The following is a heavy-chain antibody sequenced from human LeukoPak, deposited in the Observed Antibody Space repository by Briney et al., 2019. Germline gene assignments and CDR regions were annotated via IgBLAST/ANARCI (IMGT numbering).Heavy chain of an antibody. V-gene: IGHV4-59*01. CDR2: IYYSGST. CDR3: ARGANSSGYYSIFYFDY. Sequence: SETLSLTCTVSGGSISSYYWNWIRQPPGKGLEWIGYIYYSGSTNYNPSLKSRVTISVDTSKNQFSLKLSSVTAADTAVYYCARGANSSGYYSIFYFDYWGQGTLVTVSS. D-gene: IGHD3-22*01. J-gene: IGHJ4*02. CDR1: GGSISSYY.